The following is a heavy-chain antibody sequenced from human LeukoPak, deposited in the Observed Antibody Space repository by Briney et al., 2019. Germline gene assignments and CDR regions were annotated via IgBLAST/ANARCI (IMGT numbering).Heavy chain of an antibody. CDR3: ARGVWRSARDAFDI. D-gene: IGHD3-16*01. J-gene: IGHJ3*02. Sequence: ASVKVSCKASGYTFTGYYMYWVRQAPGQGLEWMGWVNPNSGGTNCAQKFQDRVTMTRDTSISTAYMELSRLRSDDTAVYYCARGVWRSARDAFDIWGQGTMVTVSS. CDR1: GYTFTGYY. V-gene: IGHV1-2*02. CDR2: VNPNSGGT.